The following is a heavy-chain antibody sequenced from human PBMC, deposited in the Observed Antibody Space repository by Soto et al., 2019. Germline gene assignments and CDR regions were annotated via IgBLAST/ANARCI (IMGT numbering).Heavy chain of an antibody. Sequence: ASVKVSCKASGYTFTSYGFTWVRQAPGQGLEWMGCISAYNGNTNYAQNLQGRVTMTTDTSTSTAYMELRSLRSDDTAVYYCARGGHCTNSVCYSGRHAFDIWGQGTKVTVSS. J-gene: IGHJ3*02. CDR3: ARGGHCTNSVCYSGRHAFDI. CDR1: GYTFTSYG. CDR2: ISAYNGNT. V-gene: IGHV1-18*04. D-gene: IGHD2-8*01.